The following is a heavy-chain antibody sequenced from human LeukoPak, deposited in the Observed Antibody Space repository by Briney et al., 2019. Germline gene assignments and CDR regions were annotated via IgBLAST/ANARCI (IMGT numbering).Heavy chain of an antibody. CDR3: AKGSRGSYRSFGY. J-gene: IGHJ4*02. Sequence: GNVNYYVDSVKGRFTISRDNSKNTLYLQMNSLRAEDTAVYYCAKGSRGSYRSFGYWGQGTLVTVSS. D-gene: IGHD1-26*01. V-gene: IGHV3-7*03. CDR2: GNVN.